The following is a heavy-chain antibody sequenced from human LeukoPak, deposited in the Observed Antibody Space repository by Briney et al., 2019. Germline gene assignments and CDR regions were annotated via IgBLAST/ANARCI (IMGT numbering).Heavy chain of an antibody. D-gene: IGHD5-12*01. CDR3: ARGLGRVATITPFYYYYGMDV. Sequence: SETLSLTCAVYGGSFSGYYWSWIRQPPGKGLEWIGEINHSGSTNYNPSLKSRVTISVDTSKNQFSLKLSSVTAADTAVYYCARGLGRVATITPFYYYYGMDVWGQGTTVTVSS. V-gene: IGHV4-34*01. CDR1: GGSFSGYY. J-gene: IGHJ6*02. CDR2: INHSGST.